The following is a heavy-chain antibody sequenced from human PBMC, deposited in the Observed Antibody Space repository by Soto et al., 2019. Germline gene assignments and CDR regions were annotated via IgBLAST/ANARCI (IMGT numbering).Heavy chain of an antibody. CDR3: ARDDYDFWSGYQSVPTDYYYGMDV. D-gene: IGHD3-3*01. CDR2: IWNDGSNI. V-gene: IGHV3-33*01. J-gene: IGHJ6*02. CDR1: GFTFSSYG. Sequence: GGSLRLSCVASGFTFSSYGMHWVRQAPGKGLEWVAVIWNDGSNIYYADSVKGRFTISRDNSKNSLYLQMNSLRDEDTAVYYCARDDYDFWSGYQSVPTDYYYGMDVWGQGTTVTVSS.